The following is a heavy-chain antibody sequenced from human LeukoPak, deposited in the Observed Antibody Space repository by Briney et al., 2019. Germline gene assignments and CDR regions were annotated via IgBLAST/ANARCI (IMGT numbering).Heavy chain of an antibody. Sequence: PGGSLRLSCSASGFTFPTYWMIWVRQVPGEGLVYVSHMNHDGTTTNYADSVKGRFTMSRDNAKNSLYLQMNSLRAEDTAVYYCARDASLAYCGGDCASAWGQGTLVTVSS. CDR1: GFTFPTYW. V-gene: IGHV3-74*01. D-gene: IGHD2-21*02. CDR2: MNHDGTTT. CDR3: ARDASLAYCGGDCASA. J-gene: IGHJ5*02.